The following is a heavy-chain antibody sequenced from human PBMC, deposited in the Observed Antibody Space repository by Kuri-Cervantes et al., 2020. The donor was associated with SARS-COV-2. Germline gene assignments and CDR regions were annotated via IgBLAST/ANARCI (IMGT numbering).Heavy chain of an antibody. CDR1: GGTFSSYA. J-gene: IGHJ6*02. CDR2: IIPIFGTA. D-gene: IGHD6-13*01. CDR3: ARDHGDSSSWPHRVIRYYGLDV. Sequence: SVKVSCKASGGTFSSYAISWVRQAPGQGLEWMGGIIPIFGTANYAQKFQGRVTITADGSTSTAYMELSSLRSEDTAVYYCARDHGDSSSWPHRVIRYYGLDVWGQGTTVTVSS. V-gene: IGHV1-69*13.